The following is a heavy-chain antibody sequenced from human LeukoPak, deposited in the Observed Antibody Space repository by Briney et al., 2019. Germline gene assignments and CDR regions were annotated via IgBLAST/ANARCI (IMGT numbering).Heavy chain of an antibody. CDR2: IRYDGSNK. CDR3: ARERGDMIVVVIPFDY. Sequence: GGSLRLSCAASGFTFSSYGMHWVRQAPGKGLEWVAFIRYDGSNKYYADSVKGRFTISRDNSKNTLYLQMNSLRAEDTAVYYCARERGDMIVVVIPFDYWGQGTLVTVPS. D-gene: IGHD3-22*01. V-gene: IGHV3-30*02. CDR1: GFTFSSYG. J-gene: IGHJ4*02.